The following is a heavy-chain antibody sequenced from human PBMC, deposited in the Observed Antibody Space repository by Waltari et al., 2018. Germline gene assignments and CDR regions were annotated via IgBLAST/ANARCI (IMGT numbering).Heavy chain of an antibody. CDR3: ARHSAKSFSSWFFNL. V-gene: IGHV4-39*01. CDR2: LDFSGNT. J-gene: IGHJ2*01. Sequence: QLQLQESGPGLVKPSDTLFLSCTVSGDSINGNSYYWAWIRQPPGKGLEWIASLDFSGNTLYSPSLKSRVTICVTTPSSQLSRNMRSGTAEDTGVYYCARHSAKSFSSWFFNLWGRGTLVTVSS. D-gene: IGHD3-10*01. CDR1: GDSINGNSYY.